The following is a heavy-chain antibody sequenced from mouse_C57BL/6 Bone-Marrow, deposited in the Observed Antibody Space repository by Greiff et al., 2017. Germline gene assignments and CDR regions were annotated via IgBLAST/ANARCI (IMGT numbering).Heavy chain of an antibody. D-gene: IGHD1-1*01. V-gene: IGHV3-1*01. CDR1: GYSITSGYV. CDR3: AIYGSSWYFDV. J-gene: IGHJ1*03. CDR2: ITYSGST. Sequence: EVKLMESGPGMVKPSQSLSLTCTVTGYSITSGYVWHWIRHFPGNKLEWMGFITYSGSTNYNPSLKSRITITHDTSKNHFFLKLNSVTTEDTATYYCAIYGSSWYFDVWGTGTTVTVSS.